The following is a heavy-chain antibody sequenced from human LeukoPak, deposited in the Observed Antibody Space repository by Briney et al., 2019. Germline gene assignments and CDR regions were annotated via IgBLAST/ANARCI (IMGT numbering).Heavy chain of an antibody. CDR1: GFTFSTYW. J-gene: IGHJ5*02. Sequence: GGSLRPSCAASGFTFSTYWMSWVRQAPGRGLEWVANINQDGSEKYLVDSVKGRFTISRDNAKNSLFLQMNSLRGEDTAVYYCARGRRVPAAMGNWFDPWGQGTLVTVSS. CDR3: ARGRRVPAAMGNWFDP. CDR2: INQDGSEK. D-gene: IGHD2-2*01. V-gene: IGHV3-7*01.